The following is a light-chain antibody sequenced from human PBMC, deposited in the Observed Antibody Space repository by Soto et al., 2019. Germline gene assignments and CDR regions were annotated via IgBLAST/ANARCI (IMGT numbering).Light chain of an antibody. Sequence: DIQLTQSPSFLSASVGDRVTFTCRASQDISSYLTWYQQKPGKAPKLLIYGASTLQSGVPSRFSGSGSGTEFTLTISSLQPEDFATYYCQQLNSYPPFTFGPGTKVDIK. CDR1: QDISSY. V-gene: IGKV1-9*01. CDR3: QQLNSYPPFT. J-gene: IGKJ3*01. CDR2: GAS.